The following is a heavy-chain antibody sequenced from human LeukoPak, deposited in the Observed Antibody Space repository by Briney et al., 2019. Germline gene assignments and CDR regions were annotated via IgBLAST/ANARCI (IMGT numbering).Heavy chain of an antibody. CDR1: GGSISSSSYY. CDR2: IYYSGST. Sequence: PSETLSLTCTVSGGSISSSSYYWGWIRQPPGKGLEWIGSIYYSGSTYYNPSLKSRVTISVDTSKNQFSLKLSSVTAADTAVYYCARGKAPNWFDPWGQGTLVTVSS. CDR3: ARGKAPNWFDP. J-gene: IGHJ5*02. V-gene: IGHV4-39*01.